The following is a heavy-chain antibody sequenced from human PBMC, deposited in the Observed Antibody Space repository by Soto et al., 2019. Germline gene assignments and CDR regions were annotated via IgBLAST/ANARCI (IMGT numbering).Heavy chain of an antibody. D-gene: IGHD5-12*01. CDR2: IYPGDSDT. V-gene: IGHV5-51*01. Sequence: PGESLKISCKGSGYSFTSYWIGWVRQMPGKGLEWMGIIYPGDSDTRYSPSFQGQVTISADKSISTAYLQWSSLKASDTAMYYCARQASGYDAYYYYGMDVWGQGTTVTVSS. CDR1: GYSFTSYW. CDR3: ARQASGYDAYYYYGMDV. J-gene: IGHJ6*02.